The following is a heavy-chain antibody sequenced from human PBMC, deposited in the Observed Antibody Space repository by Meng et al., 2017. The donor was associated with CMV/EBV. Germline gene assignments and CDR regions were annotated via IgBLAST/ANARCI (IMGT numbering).Heavy chain of an antibody. CDR3: ALRGSYGYHGY. J-gene: IGHJ4*02. D-gene: IGHD5-18*01. CDR1: GFSLCTSGVE. CDR2: IYWDDDN. V-gene: IGHV2-5*02. Sequence: PRLVTPTPPATLRVTVPGFSLCTSGVELGWILQPPGKALEWLALIYWDDDNRYSPSLKSRLTITNDYSTHHVVLTMTNMDPVDTATYYCALRGSYGYHGYWGQGTLVTVSS.